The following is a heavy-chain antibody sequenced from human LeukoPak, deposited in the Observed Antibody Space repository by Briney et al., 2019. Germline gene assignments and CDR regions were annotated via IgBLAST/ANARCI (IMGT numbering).Heavy chain of an antibody. CDR1: GYTFTGYY. V-gene: IGHV1-2*02. CDR3: ARGVEYSSSNPYYFDY. D-gene: IGHD6-13*01. CDR2: INPNSGGT. J-gene: IGHJ4*02. Sequence: EASVKVSCKASGYTFTGYYMHWVRQAPGQGLEWMGWINPNSGGTNYAQKFQGRVTMTRDTSISTAYMELSRLRSDDTAVYYCARGVEYSSSNPYYFDYWGQGTLVTVSS.